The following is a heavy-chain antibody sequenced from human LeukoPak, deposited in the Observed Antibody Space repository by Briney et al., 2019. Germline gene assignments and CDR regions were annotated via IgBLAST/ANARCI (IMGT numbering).Heavy chain of an antibody. CDR2: INAGNGNT. J-gene: IGHJ4*02. CDR3: ASSTSELLWFGELKG. CDR1: GYTFTSYA. D-gene: IGHD3-10*01. Sequence: ASVKVSCKASGYTFTSYAMHWVRQAPGQRLEWMGWINAGNGNTKYSQKFQGRVTITRDTSASTAYMELSSLRSEDTAVYYCASSTSELLWFGELKGWGQGTLLTVSS. V-gene: IGHV1-3*01.